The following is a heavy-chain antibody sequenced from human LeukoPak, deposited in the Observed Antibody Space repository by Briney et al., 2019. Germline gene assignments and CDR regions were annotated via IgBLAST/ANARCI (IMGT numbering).Heavy chain of an antibody. CDR2: IYTSRST. CDR1: GGSISSYY. D-gene: IGHD2-15*01. V-gene: IGHV4-4*07. J-gene: IGHJ4*02. CDR3: ARVTLAAAAYYFDY. Sequence: SDTLSLTCTVSGGSISSYYWIWIRESAGKGLRGLRRIYTSRSTNYNPSLKSRVTISVDKSKYQFTLKLSSVTAADTAADYYARVTLAAAAYYFDYWGQGTLVTVSS.